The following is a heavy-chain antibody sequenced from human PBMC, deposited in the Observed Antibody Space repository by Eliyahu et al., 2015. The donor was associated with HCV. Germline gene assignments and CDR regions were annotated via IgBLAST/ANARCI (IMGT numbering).Heavy chain of an antibody. J-gene: IGHJ6*03. V-gene: IGHV3-15*01. CDR2: IKSKTDGGTT. CDR1: GXPFSXXW. Sequence: EVQLVESGGGLVKPGGSLRLSCAXSGXPFSXXWMSWVRQAPGKGXEWIGRIKSKTDGGTTDYAAPVKGRFTISRDDXKSTLYLQMNSLKTEDTAVYYCTTGAPGGFDYYLDVWGQGTTVTVSS. CDR3: TTGAPGGFDYYLDV. D-gene: IGHD3-10*01.